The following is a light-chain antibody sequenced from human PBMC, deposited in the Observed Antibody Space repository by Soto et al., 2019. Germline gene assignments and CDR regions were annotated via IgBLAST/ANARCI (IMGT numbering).Light chain of an antibody. Sequence: EIVLTQSPGTLSLSPGERATLSCRASQSVSSSYLAWYQQKPGQAPRLRIYGASSRATGIPDRFSGSGSGTDFTLTIRRLEPEDFAVYYCQQYGSSPLTFGQGTKGEIK. CDR2: GAS. J-gene: IGKJ1*01. V-gene: IGKV3-20*01. CDR3: QQYGSSPLT. CDR1: QSVSSSY.